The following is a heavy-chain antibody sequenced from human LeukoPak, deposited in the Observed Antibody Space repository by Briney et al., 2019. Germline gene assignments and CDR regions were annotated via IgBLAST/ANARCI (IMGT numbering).Heavy chain of an antibody. D-gene: IGHD6-13*01. CDR1: GFTFSSYA. J-gene: IGHJ4*02. V-gene: IGHV3-23*01. Sequence: GGSLRLSCAASGFTFSSYAMSWVRQAPGKGLEWVSAISGSGSSTSYADSVKGRFTISRDNSKNTLYLQMNSLRAEDTAVYYCAKSFAVAGSRPPDYWGQGTLVTVSS. CDR3: AKSFAVAGSRPPDY. CDR2: ISGSGSST.